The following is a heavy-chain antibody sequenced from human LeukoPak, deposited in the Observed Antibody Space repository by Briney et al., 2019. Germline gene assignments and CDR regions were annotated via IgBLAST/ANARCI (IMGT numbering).Heavy chain of an antibody. Sequence: PGGSLRLSCAASGFTVSSNYMSWVRQAPGKGLEWVSVIYSGGSTYYADSVKGRFTISRDNSKNTLFLQMNSLRAEDTAVYYCARGGIAVAGTPHPNYFDYWGQGTLVTDSS. J-gene: IGHJ4*02. CDR3: ARGGIAVAGTPHPNYFDY. D-gene: IGHD6-19*01. CDR1: GFTVSSNY. V-gene: IGHV3-53*01. CDR2: IYSGGST.